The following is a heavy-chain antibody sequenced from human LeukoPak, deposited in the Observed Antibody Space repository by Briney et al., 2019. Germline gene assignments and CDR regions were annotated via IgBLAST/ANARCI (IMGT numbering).Heavy chain of an antibody. CDR2: INPNSGGT. V-gene: IGHV1-2*04. Sequence: ASVKVSCKASGYTFTGYYMHWVRQAPGQGLEWMGWINPNSGGTNYAQKFQGWVTMTRDTSISTAYMELSRLRSDDTAVYYCARENKYQYYYDSSGYPRYYYYGMDVWGQGTTVTVSS. CDR3: ARENKYQYYYDSSGYPRYYYYGMDV. D-gene: IGHD3-22*01. CDR1: GYTFTGYY. J-gene: IGHJ6*02.